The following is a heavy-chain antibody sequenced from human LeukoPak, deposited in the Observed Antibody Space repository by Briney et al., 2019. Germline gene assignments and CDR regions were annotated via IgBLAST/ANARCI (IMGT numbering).Heavy chain of an antibody. CDR3: ARGGPNTAMVMGAYYYGMDV. CDR1: GGSINNGGYY. V-gene: IGHV4-31*03. CDR2: IYYSGSS. D-gene: IGHD5-18*01. J-gene: IGHJ6*02. Sequence: SETLSLTCTVSGGSINNGGYYWSWIRQHPGKGLEWIGYIYYSGSSYYNPSLRSRVTISVDTSKNHFSLKLSSVTAADTAVYYCARGGPNTAMVMGAYYYGMDVWGQGTTVTVSS.